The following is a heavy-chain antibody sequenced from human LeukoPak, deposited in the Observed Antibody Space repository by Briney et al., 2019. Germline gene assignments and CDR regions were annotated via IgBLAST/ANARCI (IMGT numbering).Heavy chain of an antibody. CDR3: VRSVDYFDNTGPHMMFDY. J-gene: IGHJ4*02. CDR1: GGSVTSHY. Sequence: PSDTLSLTCNVSGGSVTSHYWNWIRRPPGKGLEWIGYLYHTGITKYNPSLKSRVSMSVDTSKNQFFLKVNSVTAADTAVYHCVRSVDYFDNTGPHMMFDYWGQGPLVTVSS. CDR2: LYHTGIT. D-gene: IGHD3-22*01. V-gene: IGHV4-59*02.